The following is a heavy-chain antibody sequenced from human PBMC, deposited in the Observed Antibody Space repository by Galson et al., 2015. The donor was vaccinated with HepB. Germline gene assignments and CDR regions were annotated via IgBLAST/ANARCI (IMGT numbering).Heavy chain of an antibody. V-gene: IGHV3-48*01. CDR2: ISSSSSTI. J-gene: IGHJ4*02. D-gene: IGHD4-17*01. CDR3: ARDLYGDYGFDY. CDR1: GFTFSSYS. Sequence: SLRLSCAASGFTFSSYSMNWVRQAPGKGLEWVPYISSSSSTIYYADSVKGRFTISRDNAKNSLYLQMNSLRAEDTAVYYCARDLYGDYGFDYWGQGTLVTVSS.